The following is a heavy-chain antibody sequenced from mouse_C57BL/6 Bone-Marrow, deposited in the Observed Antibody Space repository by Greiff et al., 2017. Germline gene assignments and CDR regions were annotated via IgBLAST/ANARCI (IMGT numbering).Heavy chain of an antibody. CDR2: IDPSDSYT. D-gene: IGHD1-1*01. J-gene: IGHJ4*01. Sequence: VQLQQPGAELVKPGASVKLSCKASGYTFTSYWMQWVKQRPGQGLEWIGEIDPSDSYTNSNQKFKGKATLTVDTSSSTAYMQLSSLTSEDSAVYYCASPPYYYGSSFYAMDYWGQGTSVTVSS. CDR3: ASPPYYYGSSFYAMDY. CDR1: GYTFTSYW. V-gene: IGHV1-50*01.